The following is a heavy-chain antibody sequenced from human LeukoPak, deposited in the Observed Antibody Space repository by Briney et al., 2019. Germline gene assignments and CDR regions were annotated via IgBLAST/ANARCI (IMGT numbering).Heavy chain of an antibody. CDR1: GFTFSSYA. CDR3: ARARGSYSFDY. Sequence: TGGFLRLSCAASGFTFSSYAMHWVHQAPGKGLEWVAVISYDGSNKYYADSVKGRFTISRDNSKNTLYLQMNSLRAEDTAVYYCARARGSYSFDYWGQGTPVTVSS. V-gene: IGHV3-30-3*01. D-gene: IGHD3-10*01. J-gene: IGHJ4*02. CDR2: ISYDGSNK.